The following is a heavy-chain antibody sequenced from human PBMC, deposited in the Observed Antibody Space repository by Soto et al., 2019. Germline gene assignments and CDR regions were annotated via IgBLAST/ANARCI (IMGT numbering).Heavy chain of an antibody. D-gene: IGHD1-26*01. CDR3: ARDRGGAGDTFFDY. CDR1: GFTFSSYA. CDR2: ISYDGSTK. J-gene: IGHJ4*02. Sequence: GGSLRLSCAASGFTFSSYAMSWVRQAPGKGLEWVAVISYDGSTKYYADSVKGRFTISRDNSKNTLFLQMNSLRAEDTAVYYCARDRGGAGDTFFDYWGQGALVTVSS. V-gene: IGHV3-30-3*01.